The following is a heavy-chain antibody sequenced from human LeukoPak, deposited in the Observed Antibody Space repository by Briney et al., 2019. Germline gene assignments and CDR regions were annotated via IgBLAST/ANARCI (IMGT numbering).Heavy chain of an antibody. D-gene: IGHD2-2*01. J-gene: IGHJ4*02. CDR3: AREANCSSTSCPFDY. V-gene: IGHV1-2*02. CDR1: GYTFTGYY. CDR2: IYPNSGGT. Sequence: ASVKVSCKASGYTFTGYYMHWVRQAPGQGLEWMGWIYPNSGGTNYAQKFQGRVTMTRDTSISTAYMELSRLGSDDTAVYYCAREANCSSTSCPFDYWGQGTLVTVSS.